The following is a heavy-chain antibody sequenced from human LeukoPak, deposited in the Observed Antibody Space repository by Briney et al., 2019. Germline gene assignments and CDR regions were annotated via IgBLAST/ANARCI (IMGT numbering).Heavy chain of an antibody. V-gene: IGHV4-31*03. CDR3: ARSQLGPYDY. J-gene: IGHJ4*02. CDR1: GGSISSGGYY. CDR2: IYYSGST. D-gene: IGHD5-24*01. Sequence: SETLSLTCTVSGGSISSGGYYWSWIRQHPRKGLEWIGYIYYSGSTYYNPSLKSRVTISVDTSKNQFSLKLSSVTAADTAVYYCARSQLGPYDYWGQGTLVTVSS.